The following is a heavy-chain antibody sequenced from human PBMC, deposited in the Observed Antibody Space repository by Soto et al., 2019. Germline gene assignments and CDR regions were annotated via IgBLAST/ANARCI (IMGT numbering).Heavy chain of an antibody. CDR1: GGSISSGGYY. V-gene: IGHV4-31*03. CDR3: ARVSNRSYGYRRLAEKWYFDY. Sequence: SETLPLTCTVSGGSISSGGYYWSWIRQHPGKGLEWIGYIYYSGSTYYNPSLKSRVTISVDTSKNQFSLKLSSVTAADTAVYYCARVSNRSYGYRRLAEKWYFDYWGQGTLVTVSS. CDR2: IYYSGST. D-gene: IGHD5-18*01. J-gene: IGHJ4*02.